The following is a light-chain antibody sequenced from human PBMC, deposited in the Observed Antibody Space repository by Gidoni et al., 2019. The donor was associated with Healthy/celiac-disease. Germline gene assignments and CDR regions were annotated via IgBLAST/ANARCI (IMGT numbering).Light chain of an antibody. J-gene: IGKJ3*01. CDR1: QSVSSN. CDR3: QQYNNWVT. V-gene: IGKV3-15*01. CDR2: GAS. Sequence: EIVMTQSPATLSVSPGERATLSCRASQSVSSNLAWYQQKPGQAPRLLIYGASTRATGIPARFSGSGSGKEFTLTISSLQSEDFAVYYCQQYNNWVTFGHGTKVDIK.